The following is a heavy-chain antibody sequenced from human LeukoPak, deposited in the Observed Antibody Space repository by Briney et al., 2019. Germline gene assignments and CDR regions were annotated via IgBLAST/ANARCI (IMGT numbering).Heavy chain of an antibody. D-gene: IGHD6-6*01. CDR1: GFSLSGVG. CDR2: IYWNDDR. J-gene: IGHJ4*02. V-gene: IGHV2-5*01. CDR3: AHLIPTRPAGFDH. Sequence: SGPTLVNPTQTLTLTCTFSGFSLSGVGVGWIRQPPGEALEWLALIYWNDDRRYSPSLKSRLTVTKGTSENQVVLTMTNMDPADTATYYCAHLIPTRPAGFDHWGQGILVTVSS.